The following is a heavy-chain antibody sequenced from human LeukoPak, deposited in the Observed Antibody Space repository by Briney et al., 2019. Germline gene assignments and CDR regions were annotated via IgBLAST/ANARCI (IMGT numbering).Heavy chain of an antibody. D-gene: IGHD3-10*01. Sequence: PSETLSLTCAVYGGSFSGYYWSWIRQPPGKGLEWIGEINHSGSTNYNPSLKSRVTISVDTSKNQFSLKLSSVTAADTAVYYSARLNNYYGSGDDAFDIWGQGTMVTVSS. V-gene: IGHV4-34*01. J-gene: IGHJ3*02. CDR2: INHSGST. CDR1: GGSFSGYY. CDR3: ARLNNYYGSGDDAFDI.